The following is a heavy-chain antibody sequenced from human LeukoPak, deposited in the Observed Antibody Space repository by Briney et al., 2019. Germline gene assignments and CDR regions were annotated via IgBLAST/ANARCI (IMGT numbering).Heavy chain of an antibody. CDR1: GYTLTELS. Sequence: VSVKVSCKVSGYTLTELSMHWVRQAPGKGLEWMGGFDPEDGETIYAQKFQGRVTMTEDTSTDTAYMELSSLRSEDTAVYYCATWGGLRWSVSYYYYMDVWGKGTTVTVSS. J-gene: IGHJ6*03. V-gene: IGHV1-24*01. D-gene: IGHD4-23*01. CDR2: FDPEDGET. CDR3: ATWGGLRWSVSYYYYMDV.